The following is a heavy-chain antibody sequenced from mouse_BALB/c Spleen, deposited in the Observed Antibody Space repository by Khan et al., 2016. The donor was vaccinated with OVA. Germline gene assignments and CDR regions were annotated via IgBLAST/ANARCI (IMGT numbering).Heavy chain of an antibody. CDR1: GLNIKDTY. D-gene: IGHD6-1*01. CDR3: ARIARK. Sequence: IQLVQSGAELVKSGVTVKLSCPASGLNIKDTYMHWLKQWPEQGLEWIGRIDPPYGNTKYAPKFQGKATITEDTTSNTAYLRLSSLTYEDTAFYYSARIARKWGQGTTLTVSS. CDR2: IDPPYGNT. J-gene: IGHJ2*01. V-gene: IGHV14-3*02.